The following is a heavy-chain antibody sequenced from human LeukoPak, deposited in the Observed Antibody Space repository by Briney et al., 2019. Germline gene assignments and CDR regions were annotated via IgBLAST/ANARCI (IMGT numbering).Heavy chain of an antibody. J-gene: IGHJ5*02. CDR3: ARDILTGYYSGWFDP. V-gene: IGHV4-59*01. Sequence: SDTLSLTCTVSGGSISSYYWSWIRQPPGKGLEWIGYIYYSGSTNYNPSLKSRVTITVDTSKNQFSLKLSSVTAADTAVYYCARDILTGYYSGWFDPWGQGTLVTVSS. CDR2: IYYSGST. D-gene: IGHD3-9*01. CDR1: GGSISSYY.